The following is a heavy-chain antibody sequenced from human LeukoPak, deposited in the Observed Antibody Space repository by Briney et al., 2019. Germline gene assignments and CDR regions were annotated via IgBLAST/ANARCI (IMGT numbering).Heavy chain of an antibody. D-gene: IGHD2-15*01. CDR1: GFTFSSYG. Sequence: PGRSLRLSCAASGFTFSSYGMRWVRQAPGKGLEWVAVISYDGSNKYYADSVKGRFTISRDNSKNTLYLQMNSLRAEDTAVYYCAKDRGYCSGGSCLEVDYWGQGTLVTVSS. V-gene: IGHV3-30*18. CDR3: AKDRGYCSGGSCLEVDY. J-gene: IGHJ4*02. CDR2: ISYDGSNK.